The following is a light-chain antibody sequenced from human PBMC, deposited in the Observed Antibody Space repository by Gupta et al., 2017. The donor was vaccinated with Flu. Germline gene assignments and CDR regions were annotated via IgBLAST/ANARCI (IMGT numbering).Light chain of an antibody. Sequence: FLLLHPHSVSASPGQTVTISCTRSSGSIASQYVQWHRQRPGSAPTPGIFEDDQRPSGGPDRFSGSIDRSSNSAYLTISGRKTDDEADYYCQWDDGSNRWVFGGGTTVTVL. J-gene: IGLJ3*02. CDR2: EDD. CDR1: SGSIASQY. CDR3: QWDDGSNRWV. V-gene: IGLV6-57*03.